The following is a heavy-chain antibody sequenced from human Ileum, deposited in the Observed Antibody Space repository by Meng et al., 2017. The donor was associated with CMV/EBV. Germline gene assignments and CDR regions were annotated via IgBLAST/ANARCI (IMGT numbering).Heavy chain of an antibody. J-gene: IGHJ4*02. Sequence: KVSCKASGYTFTNYAMYWVRQATGQGLEWMGLMSPNSGYVIYAQKFQDRITMTTNTSINTAYMELSSLRSEDTAMYYCARGYALDNWGQGSLVTVSS. D-gene: IGHD4-17*01. CDR1: GYTFTNYA. V-gene: IGHV1-8*01. CDR2: MSPNSGYV. CDR3: ARGYALDN.